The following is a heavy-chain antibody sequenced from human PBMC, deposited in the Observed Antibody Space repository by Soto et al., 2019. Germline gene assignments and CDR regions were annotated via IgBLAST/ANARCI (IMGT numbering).Heavy chain of an antibody. CDR1: EFPFSDYY. J-gene: IGHJ6*02. CDR3: ARTHRDPYYYYYGMDL. Sequence: QVPLVESGGGLVKPGGSLRLSCAASEFPFSDYYMNWVRQAPGKGLEWVSYISSSGDTIYYADSVEGRFTISRDNAKSSLYLQINGLRAEDTAVYYCARTHRDPYYYYYGMDLWGQGTTVTVSS. CDR2: ISSSGDTI. V-gene: IGHV3-11*01.